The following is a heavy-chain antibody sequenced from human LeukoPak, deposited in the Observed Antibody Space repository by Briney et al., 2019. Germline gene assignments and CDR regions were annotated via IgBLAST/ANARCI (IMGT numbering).Heavy chain of an antibody. CDR3: ARLFNGVVYSSLNTPYFDY. J-gene: IGHJ4*02. CDR2: INHSGST. D-gene: IGHD2-8*01. Sequence: SETLSLTCAVYGGSFSGYYWSWIRQPPGKGLEWIGEINHSGSTNYNPSLKSRVTISVDTSKNQFSLKLSSVTAADTAVYYCARLFNGVVYSSLNTPYFDYWGQGTLVTVSS. V-gene: IGHV4-34*01. CDR1: GGSFSGYY.